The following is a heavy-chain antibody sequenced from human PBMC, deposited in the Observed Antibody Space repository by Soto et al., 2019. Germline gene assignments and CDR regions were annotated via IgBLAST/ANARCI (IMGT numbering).Heavy chain of an antibody. J-gene: IGHJ5*02. Sequence: SETLSLTCTVSGGSISSSSFYWGWIRQPPGKGLEWIGSIFRSESAYYNPSLNGRLTISVDTSKSQISLRLSSVTAADTAVYFCERHVEWLGVDPWDQGIMVTVYS. CDR2: IFRSESA. CDR1: GGSISSSSFY. V-gene: IGHV4-39*01. D-gene: IGHD5-12*01. CDR3: ERHVEWLGVDP.